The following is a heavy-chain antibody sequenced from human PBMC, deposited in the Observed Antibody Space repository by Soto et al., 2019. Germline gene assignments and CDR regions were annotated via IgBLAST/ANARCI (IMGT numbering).Heavy chain of an antibody. CDR3: AKRLRYSGHGAFDL. CDR1: GGSISSGGYY. J-gene: IGHJ3*01. D-gene: IGHD5-12*01. Sequence: QVQLQESGPGLVKPSQTLSLTCTVSGGSISSGGYYWSWIRQHPGKGLEWIGYIYFGGSTYYNPSLKSRVTIAVDSAESQVSLKLSSVTAADTAVYYCAKRLRYSGHGAFDLWGQGTMVTVSS. CDR2: IYFGGST. V-gene: IGHV4-31*03.